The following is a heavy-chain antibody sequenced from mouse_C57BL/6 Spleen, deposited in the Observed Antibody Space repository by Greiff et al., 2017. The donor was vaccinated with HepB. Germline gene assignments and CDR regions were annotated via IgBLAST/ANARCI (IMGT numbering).Heavy chain of an antibody. J-gene: IGHJ2*01. CDR1: GYSFTGYY. V-gene: IGHV1-42*01. CDR3: ARSRFYYGNPYYFDY. D-gene: IGHD2-1*01. Sequence: EVQLQQSGPELVKPGASVKISCKASGYSFTGYYMNWVKQSPEKSLEWIGEINPSTGGTTYNQKFKAKATLTVDKSSSTAYMQLKSLTSEDSAVYYCARSRFYYGNPYYFDYWGQGTTLTVSS. CDR2: INPSTGGT.